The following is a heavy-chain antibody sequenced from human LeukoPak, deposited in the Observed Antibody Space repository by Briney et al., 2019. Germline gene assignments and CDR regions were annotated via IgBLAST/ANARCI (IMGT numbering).Heavy chain of an antibody. D-gene: IGHD4-17*01. J-gene: IGHJ5*02. CDR1: GGSFSGYY. V-gene: IGHV4-34*01. Sequence: SETLSLTCAVYGGSFSGYYWSWIRQPPGKGLEWIGEINHSGSTNYNPSLKSRVTISVDTSKNQFSLKLSSVTAADTAVYYCARHYGDYVEWFDPWGQGTLVTVSS. CDR2: INHSGST. CDR3: ARHYGDYVEWFDP.